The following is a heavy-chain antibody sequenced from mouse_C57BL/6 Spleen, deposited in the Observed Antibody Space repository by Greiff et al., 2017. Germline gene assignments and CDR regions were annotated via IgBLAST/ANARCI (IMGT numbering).Heavy chain of an antibody. Sequence: EVLLQASGPGLVQPSQSLSLTCSVTGYSITRGYYWYWIRQFPGTKLEWMGYISYAGSYTTNPSPKNRICITSDTYKNQFFLKLNSVTTEDTATYCCAREGDYDGDYYSIDVWGQGTSVTVSS. CDR1: GYSITRGYY. V-gene: IGHV3-6*01. CDR3: AREGDYDGDYYSIDV. J-gene: IGHJ4*01. CDR2: ISYAGSY. D-gene: IGHD2-4*01.